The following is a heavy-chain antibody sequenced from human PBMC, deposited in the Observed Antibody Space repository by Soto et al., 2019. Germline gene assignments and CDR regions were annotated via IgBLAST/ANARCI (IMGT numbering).Heavy chain of an antibody. CDR1: GFTFSSYA. Sequence: PGGSLRLSCAASGFTFSSYAMHWVRQAPGKGLEWVAVISYDGSNKYYADSVRGRFTISRDNSKNTVFLHMDSLSAEDTAVYYCAKDRHYPRDYFNYWGQGTLVTVSS. V-gene: IGHV3-30-3*01. CDR3: AKDRHYPRDYFNY. D-gene: IGHD3-10*01. J-gene: IGHJ4*02. CDR2: ISYDGSNK.